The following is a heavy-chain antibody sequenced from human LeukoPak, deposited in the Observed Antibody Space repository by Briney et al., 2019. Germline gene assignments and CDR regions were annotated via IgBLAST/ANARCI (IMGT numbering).Heavy chain of an antibody. CDR3: ATIARDLTAAGTSGNFDY. V-gene: IGHV4-34*01. CDR1: GGSFSGYY. Sequence: SETLSLTCAVYGGSFSGYYWSWIRQPPGKGLEWIGEINHSGSTNYNPSLKSRVTISVDTSKNQFSLKLSSVTAADTAVYYCATIARDLTAAGTSGNFDYWGQGTLVTVSS. J-gene: IGHJ4*02. D-gene: IGHD6-13*01. CDR2: INHSGST.